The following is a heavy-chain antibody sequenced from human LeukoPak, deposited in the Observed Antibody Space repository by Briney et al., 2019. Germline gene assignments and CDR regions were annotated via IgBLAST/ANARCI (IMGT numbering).Heavy chain of an antibody. Sequence: SETLSLTCIVSGDSIRADNYYWAWIRQPPGKGLEWIGSIYYSGSTYYNPSLKSRVTISVDTSKNQFSLKLSSVTAADTAVYYCARDKMGYYDILTGHTRTVPFDYWGQGTLVTVSS. D-gene: IGHD3-9*01. CDR3: ARDKMGYYDILTGHTRTVPFDY. J-gene: IGHJ4*02. CDR2: IYYSGST. CDR1: GDSIRADNYY. V-gene: IGHV4-39*07.